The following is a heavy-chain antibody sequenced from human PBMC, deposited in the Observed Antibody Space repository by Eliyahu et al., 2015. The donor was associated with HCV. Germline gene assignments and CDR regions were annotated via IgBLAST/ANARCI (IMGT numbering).Heavy chain of an antibody. D-gene: IGHD3-22*01. Sequence: QVQLVQSGAEVKKPGSSVXVSCKAXGXPXRSXAVSWVRQAPGQGLEWMGGIIPMFGKSNHAQKFQGRVTVTADESTSTVYMELSSLRSEDTAVYYCARRYYYDSSGSAFDIWGQGTMITVSS. J-gene: IGHJ3*02. CDR2: IIPMFGKS. CDR3: ARRYYYDSSGSAFDI. CDR1: GXPXRSXA. V-gene: IGHV1-69*01.